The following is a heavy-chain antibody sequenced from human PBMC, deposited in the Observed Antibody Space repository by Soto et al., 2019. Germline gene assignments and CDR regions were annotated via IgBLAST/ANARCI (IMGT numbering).Heavy chain of an antibody. CDR3: ATKRDGYNED. J-gene: IGHJ4*02. CDR2: INHSGST. CDR1: GGSFSGYY. V-gene: IGHV4-34*01. Sequence: QVQLQQWGAGLLKPSETLSLTCAVYGGSFSGYYWSWIRQPPGKGLEWIGEINHSGSTNYNPSLKSRVTISVDTSKNQFSLKLSSVTAADTAVYYCATKRDGYNEDWGQGTLVTVSS. D-gene: IGHD5-12*01.